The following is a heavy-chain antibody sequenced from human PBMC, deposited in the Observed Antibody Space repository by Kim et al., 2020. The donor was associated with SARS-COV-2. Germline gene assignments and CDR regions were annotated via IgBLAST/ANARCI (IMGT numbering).Heavy chain of an antibody. CDR2: IDPGDSNT. J-gene: IGHJ4*02. CDR3: ARYGHTYDY. V-gene: IGHV5-10-1*01. Sequence: GESLKISCKGSGYSFTNYWISWVRQMPGKGLEWMGRIDPGDSNTNYSPSFKGHVTISTDKSISTAYLQWSSLKASDTAMYYCARYGHTYDYWGQGTLVTVSS. D-gene: IGHD4-17*01. CDR1: GYSFTNYW.